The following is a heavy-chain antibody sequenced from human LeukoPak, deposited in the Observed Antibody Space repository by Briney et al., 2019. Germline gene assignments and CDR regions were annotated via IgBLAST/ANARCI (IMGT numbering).Heavy chain of an antibody. CDR2: IDGSSSRT. CDR1: GFIFSDYY. J-gene: IGHJ4*02. Sequence: GGSLRLSCAASGFIFSDYYMSWMRQAPGKGLEWLSYIDGSSSRTNYADSVKGRFTISRDNAKNSLYLQMNSLRAEDTALYYCAREFPHGGNDYWGQGTLVTVSS. CDR3: AREFPHGGNDY. D-gene: IGHD4-23*01. V-gene: IGHV3-11*05.